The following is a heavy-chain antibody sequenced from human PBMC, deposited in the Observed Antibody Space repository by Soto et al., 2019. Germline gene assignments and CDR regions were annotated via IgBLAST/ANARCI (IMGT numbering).Heavy chain of an antibody. Sequence: GGSLRLSCAASGFTFSSYAMSWVRKAPGKGLEWVSAISGGGGSTYYADSVKGRFTISRDNSKNSLYLQMNSLRAEDTAVYYCARGVGGLGSYYYYGMDVWGQGTTVTV. J-gene: IGHJ6*02. V-gene: IGHV3-23*01. CDR1: GFTFSSYA. CDR3: ARGVGGLGSYYYYGMDV. CDR2: ISGGGGST. D-gene: IGHD6-19*01.